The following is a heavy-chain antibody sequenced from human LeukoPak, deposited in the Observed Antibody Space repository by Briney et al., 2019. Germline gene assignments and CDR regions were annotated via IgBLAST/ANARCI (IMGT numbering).Heavy chain of an antibody. CDR3: ARDSRPTFFYFDY. Sequence: GRSLRLSCAASGFTFSSYAMHWVRQAPGKGLEWVAVISYDGSNKYYADSVKGRFTISRDNSKNTLYLQMNSLRAEDTAVYYCARDSRPTFFYFDYWGQGTLVTVSS. CDR1: GFTFSSYA. V-gene: IGHV3-30*04. CDR2: ISYDGSNK. D-gene: IGHD3-16*01. J-gene: IGHJ4*02.